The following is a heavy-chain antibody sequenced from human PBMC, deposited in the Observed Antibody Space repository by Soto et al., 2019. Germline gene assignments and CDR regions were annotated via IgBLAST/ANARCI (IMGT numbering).Heavy chain of an antibody. Sequence: GGSLRLSCAASGFTFNNYGMHWVRQAPGKGLEWVSAISGSGGSTYYADSVKGRFTISRDNSKNTLYLQMNSLRGEDTAVYYCAKILGDLRRAAADDYFDYWGQGTLVTV. CDR2: ISGSGGST. V-gene: IGHV3-23*01. J-gene: IGHJ4*02. D-gene: IGHD6-13*01. CDR1: GFTFNNYG. CDR3: AKILGDLRRAAADDYFDY.